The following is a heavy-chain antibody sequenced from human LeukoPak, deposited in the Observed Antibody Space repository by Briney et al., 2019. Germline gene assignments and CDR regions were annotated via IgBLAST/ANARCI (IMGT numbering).Heavy chain of an antibody. CDR3: ARVPDYYGSGTYFDY. CDR1: GGSISSSSYY. V-gene: IGHV4-39*07. D-gene: IGHD3-10*01. J-gene: IGHJ4*02. CDR2: IYYSGST. Sequence: PSETLSLTCTVSGGSISSSSYYWGWIRQPPGKGLEWIGSIYYSGSTYYNPSLKSRVTISVDTSKSQFSLTLTSVTAADTAVYYCARVPDYYGSGTYFDYWGQGAQVTVSS.